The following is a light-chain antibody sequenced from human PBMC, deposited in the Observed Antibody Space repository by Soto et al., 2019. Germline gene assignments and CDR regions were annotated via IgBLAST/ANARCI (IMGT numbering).Light chain of an antibody. CDR1: PSVSSSQ. CDR2: GAS. Sequence: EIVLTQSPGTLSLSPGEGATLSCRAGPSVSSSQLAWYQQKPGQAPRLLVYGASSRATGIPDRFSGSVSGTDFTLAISRLEPEDFAVYYCQHYGGTPLTFGQGTRLEIK. V-gene: IGKV3-20*01. CDR3: QHYGGTPLT. J-gene: IGKJ5*01.